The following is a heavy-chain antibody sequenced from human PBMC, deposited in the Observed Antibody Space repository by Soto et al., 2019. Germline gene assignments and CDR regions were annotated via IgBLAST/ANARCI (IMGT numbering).Heavy chain of an antibody. D-gene: IGHD2-2*01. Sequence: GGSLRLSCSASGFTFSSYGMHWVRQAPGKGLEWVAVIWFDGSQKYYADSVKGRCTISRDNSKNTLYLQMNILRVEDTAVYYCAGSNPPADYFYYMDVWGKGTTVTVSS. V-gene: IGHV3-33*01. CDR3: AGSNPPADYFYYMDV. J-gene: IGHJ6*03. CDR1: GFTFSSYG. CDR2: IWFDGSQK.